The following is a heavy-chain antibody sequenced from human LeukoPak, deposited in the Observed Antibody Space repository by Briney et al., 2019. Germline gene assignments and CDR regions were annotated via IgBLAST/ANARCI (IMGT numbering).Heavy chain of an antibody. CDR1: GGSISSYY. CDR3: ARAGGYSGYGCFDY. V-gene: IGHV4-59*08. Sequence: PSETLSLTCTVSGGSISSYYWSWIRQPPGRGLEWIGYIYYSGSTNYNPSLKSRLTLSVDQSKNQFSLKLSSVTAADTAVYYCARAGGYSGYGCFDYWGQGTLVTVSS. J-gene: IGHJ4*02. CDR2: IYYSGST. D-gene: IGHD5-12*01.